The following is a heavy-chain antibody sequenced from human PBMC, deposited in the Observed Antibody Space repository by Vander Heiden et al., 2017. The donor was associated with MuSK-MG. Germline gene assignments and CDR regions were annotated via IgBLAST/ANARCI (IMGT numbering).Heavy chain of an antibody. CDR1: GYTFTSYD. D-gene: IGHD3-10*01. J-gene: IGHJ5*01. CDR3: ARAPYVLVFVEFHNWYDS. Sequence: QVPLVQSGAEVKKPGASVKVSCKASGYTFTSYDINWVRQATGQGLEWMGWMNPNSGNTGYAKKFQGRGTMTRNTSISTADRELSSLRSEQTEVYDCARAPYVLVFVEFHNWYDSWGQGTLVTVSS. CDR2: MNPNSGNT. V-gene: IGHV1-8*02.